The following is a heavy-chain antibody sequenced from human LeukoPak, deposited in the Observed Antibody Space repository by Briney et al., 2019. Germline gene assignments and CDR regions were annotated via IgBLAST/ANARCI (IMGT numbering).Heavy chain of an antibody. CDR2: ISYDGSNK. V-gene: IGHV3-30*04. CDR3: ARYVLRYFDWLSHPRSFDY. J-gene: IGHJ4*02. CDR1: GFTFSSYA. Sequence: GGSLRLSCAASGFTFSSYAMHWVRQAPGKGLEWVAVISYDGSNKYYADSVKGRFTISRDNSKNTLYLQMNSLRAEDTAVYYCARYVLRYFDWLSHPRSFDYWGQGTLVTVSS. D-gene: IGHD3-9*01.